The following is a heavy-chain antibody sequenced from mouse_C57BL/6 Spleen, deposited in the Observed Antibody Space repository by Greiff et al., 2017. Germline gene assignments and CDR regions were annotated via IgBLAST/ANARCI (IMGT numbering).Heavy chain of an antibody. CDR1: GYTFTSYW. CDR2: IYPSDSET. V-gene: IGHV1-61*01. Sequence: QVQLQQPGAELVRPGSSVKLSCKASGYTFTSYWMDWVKQRPGQGLEWIGNIYPSDSETHYNQKFKDKATLTVDKSSSTAYMQLSSLTSEDSAVYYCAKEGPHYYGSRHYFDYWGQGTTLTVSS. CDR3: AKEGPHYYGSRHYFDY. D-gene: IGHD1-1*01. J-gene: IGHJ2*01.